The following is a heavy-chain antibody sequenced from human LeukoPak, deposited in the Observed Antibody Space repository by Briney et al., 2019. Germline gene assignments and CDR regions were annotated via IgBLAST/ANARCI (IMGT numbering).Heavy chain of an antibody. CDR2: IYYSGGT. V-gene: IGHV4-59*01. J-gene: IGHJ4*02. D-gene: IGHD5-24*01. CDR1: GGSISSYY. Sequence: PSETLSLTRTVSGGSISSYYWSWIRQPPGKGLEWIVYIYYSGGTNYNPSLKSRVTISIDTSKNQFSLKLTSVTAADTAVYYCARVVGDGYSEYWGQGTLVTVSS. CDR3: ARVVGDGYSEY.